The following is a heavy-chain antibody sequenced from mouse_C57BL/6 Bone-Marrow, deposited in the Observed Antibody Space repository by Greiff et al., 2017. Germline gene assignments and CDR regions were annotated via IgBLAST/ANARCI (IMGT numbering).Heavy chain of an antibody. J-gene: IGHJ2*01. CDR2: ISPSSGYT. Sequence: QVQLQQSGAELARPGGSVKMSCKASGYTFTSYTMHWVKQRPGQGLEWIGYISPSSGYTKYNQKFKDKATLTAEKASSTAYLQLSILTSEDSAVYYCARLGSIFEGYSFDYWGQGTTLTVSS. V-gene: IGHV1-4*01. CDR3: ARLGSIFEGYSFDY. D-gene: IGHD2-10*02. CDR1: GYTFTSYT.